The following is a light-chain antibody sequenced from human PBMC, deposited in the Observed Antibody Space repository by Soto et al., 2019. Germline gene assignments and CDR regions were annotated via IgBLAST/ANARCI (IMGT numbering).Light chain of an antibody. CDR3: QQHSNRPLT. Sequence: EIVLTQSPVTLSLSPGERATLSCRASQTVSTFLAWYQQKPGQAPRLLIYGASKRATGIPPRFSGSGSGTDFTLTISSLEPEDFAVYYCQQHSNRPLTFGGGTKVEIK. CDR1: QTVSTF. V-gene: IGKV3-11*01. J-gene: IGKJ4*01. CDR2: GAS.